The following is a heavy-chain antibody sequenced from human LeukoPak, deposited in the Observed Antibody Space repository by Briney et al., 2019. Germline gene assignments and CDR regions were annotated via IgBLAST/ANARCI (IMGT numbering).Heavy chain of an antibody. J-gene: IGHJ4*02. CDR3: ARDGGYGHYDY. Sequence: SETLSLTCTVSGGSVGSGSYYWSWIRQPPGKGLEWIGYIYYSGSTNYNPSLKSRVTISVDTSKNQFSLKLSSVTAADTAVYYCARDGGYGHYDYWGRGTLVTVSS. CDR2: IYYSGST. V-gene: IGHV4-61*01. D-gene: IGHD5-18*01. CDR1: GGSVGSGSYY.